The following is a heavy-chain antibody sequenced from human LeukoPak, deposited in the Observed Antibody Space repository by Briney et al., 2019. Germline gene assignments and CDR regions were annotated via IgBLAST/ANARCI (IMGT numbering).Heavy chain of an antibody. V-gene: IGHV4-39*01. D-gene: IGHD2-8*02. J-gene: IGHJ3*02. CDR1: GDSISSNNY. CDR2: IYYSGNN. Sequence: SETLSLTCNVSGDSISSNNYWGWIRQPPGKGLEWIGSIYYSGNNYYNPSLKSRVIISVDTSNNQLSLKLNSVTAADTAVYYCARGFRIEVVYAQSGTFDIWGQGTMVTASS. CDR3: ARGFRIEVVYAQSGTFDI.